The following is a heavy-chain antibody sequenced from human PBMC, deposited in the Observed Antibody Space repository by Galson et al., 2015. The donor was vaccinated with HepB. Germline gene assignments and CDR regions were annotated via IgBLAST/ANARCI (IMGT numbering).Heavy chain of an antibody. J-gene: IGHJ5*01. CDR3: AKGYGLFDS. Sequence: SLRLSCAASGFAFHSHAMSWVRQAPGKGLEWISGISGNGDSTFYAVSVKGRFTVSRDNSKNMLYLQMDSLTAEDTGLYFCAKGYGLFDSWAQGILVTDSS. D-gene: IGHD3-16*01. CDR1: GFAFHSHA. V-gene: IGHV3-23*01. CDR2: ISGNGDST.